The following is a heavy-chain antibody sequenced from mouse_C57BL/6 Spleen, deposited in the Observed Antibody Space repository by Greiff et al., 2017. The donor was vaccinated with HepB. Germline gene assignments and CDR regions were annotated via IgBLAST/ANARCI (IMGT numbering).Heavy chain of an antibody. CDR1: GFTFSSYA. V-gene: IGHV5-9-1*02. Sequence: EVQLVESGEGLVKPGGSLKLSCAASGFTFSSYAMSWVRQTPEKRLEWVAYISSGGDYIYYADTVKGRFTISRDNARNTLYLQMSSLKSEDTAMYYCTRVYYDYDGYYAMDYWGQGTSVTVSS. J-gene: IGHJ4*01. D-gene: IGHD2-4*01. CDR3: TRVYYDYDGYYAMDY. CDR2: ISSGGDYI.